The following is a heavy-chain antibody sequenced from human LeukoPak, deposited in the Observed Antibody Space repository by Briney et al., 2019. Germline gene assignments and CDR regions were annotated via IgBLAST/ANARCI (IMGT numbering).Heavy chain of an antibody. V-gene: IGHV3-64D*06. J-gene: IGHJ4*02. Sequence: GGSLRLSCSASGFTFSSYAMHWVRQAPGKGLEYVSAISSNGGSTYYADSVKGRFTISRDNSKNTLDLQMSSLRAEDTAVYYCLYGSGSSFDYWGQGTLVTVSS. D-gene: IGHD3-10*01. CDR2: ISSNGGST. CDR3: LYGSGSSFDY. CDR1: GFTFSSYA.